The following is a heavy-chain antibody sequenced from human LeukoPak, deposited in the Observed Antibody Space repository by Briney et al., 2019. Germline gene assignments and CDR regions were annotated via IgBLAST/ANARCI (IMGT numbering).Heavy chain of an antibody. CDR1: GYRFTSYW. V-gene: IGHV5-10-1*01. D-gene: IGHD2-2*01. Sequence: GASLEISCQGSGYRFTSYWISWVRQMPGKGLGCMGRIDPSDSYTNYSPSFQGHVTISADKSISTAYLQWSSLKASDTAMYYCARLGCSSTSCPIDYWGQGTLVTVSS. CDR3: ARLGCSSTSCPIDY. J-gene: IGHJ4*02. CDR2: IDPSDSYT.